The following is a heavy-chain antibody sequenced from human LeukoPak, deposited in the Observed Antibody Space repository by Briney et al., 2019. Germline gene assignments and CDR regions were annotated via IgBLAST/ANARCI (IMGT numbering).Heavy chain of an antibody. CDR3: ARHGTRYYDYYMDV. CDR2: IYYSEST. V-gene: IGHV4-39*01. J-gene: IGHJ6*03. CDR1: GCSISSNSYY. D-gene: IGHD1-26*01. Sequence: SETLSLTCTVSGCSISSNSYYWGWIRQPPGKGLGGIGSIYYSESTYYNPSLKSRVTISVDTSKKQFSLKLSSVADADTGVYYCARHGTRYYDYYMDVWGKGTTVTISS.